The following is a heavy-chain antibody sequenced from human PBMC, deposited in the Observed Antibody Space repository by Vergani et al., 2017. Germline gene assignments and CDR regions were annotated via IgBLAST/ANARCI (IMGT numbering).Heavy chain of an antibody. Sequence: QVQLAESEGGVVQPGRSLTLSCVASGFTFRSHRMHWVRQAPATGLEWVAVSWYDGSNKYYGDSVNGRFTISRDNSKNTLYLQMNSLRVEDTAVYYCARWGNEKMLDSWGQGTLVTVSS. CDR3: ARWGNEKMLDS. CDR1: GFTFRSHR. D-gene: IGHD1-1*01. CDR2: SWYDGSNK. J-gene: IGHJ5*01. V-gene: IGHV3-33*01.